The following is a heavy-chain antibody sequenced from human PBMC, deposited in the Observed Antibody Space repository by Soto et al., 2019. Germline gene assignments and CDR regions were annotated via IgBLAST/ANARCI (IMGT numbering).Heavy chain of an antibody. Sequence: EVQLLESGGGLVQPGGSLRLSCAASGFTFSSYAMNWVRQAPGQGLEWVSTVSDSGGSTYYAASVQGRFTISRDNSKNTLFLHMNSLGAEDTAIYYCARTIVGGVVHAFDFWGQGTLVTVSS. CDR3: ARTIVGGVVHAFDF. J-gene: IGHJ4*02. CDR1: GFTFSSYA. V-gene: IGHV3-23*01. CDR2: VSDSGGST. D-gene: IGHD1-26*01.